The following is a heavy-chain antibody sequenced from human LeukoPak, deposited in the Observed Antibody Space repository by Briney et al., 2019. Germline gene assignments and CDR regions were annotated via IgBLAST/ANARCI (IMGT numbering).Heavy chain of an antibody. J-gene: IGHJ4*02. V-gene: IGHV4-38-2*02. Sequence: PAETLSLTCAVSGYSISSGYNCGWIRQPPGMVLEWIGTIYHSGGTCYNPSLKSRLTISLDTSKNQFSLKLTSVTAADTAVYYCARDRERWLFSYWGQGTLVTVSS. CDR3: ARDRERWLFSY. CDR2: IYHSGGT. D-gene: IGHD3-22*01. CDR1: GYSISSGYN.